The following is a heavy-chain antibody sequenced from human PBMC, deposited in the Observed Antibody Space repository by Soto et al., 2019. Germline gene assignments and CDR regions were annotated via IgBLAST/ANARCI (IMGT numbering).Heavy chain of an antibody. D-gene: IGHD6-19*01. CDR2: IWYDGSNK. CDR1: GFTFSSYG. J-gene: IGHJ3*02. V-gene: IGHV3-33*01. Sequence: RSLRLSCAASGFTFSSYGMHWVRQAPGKGLEWVAVIWYDGSNKYYADSVKGRFTISRDNSKNTLYLQMNSLRAEDTAVYYCARGRRGYSSGWSDVEAFDIWGQGTMVTVSS. CDR3: ARGRRGYSSGWSDVEAFDI.